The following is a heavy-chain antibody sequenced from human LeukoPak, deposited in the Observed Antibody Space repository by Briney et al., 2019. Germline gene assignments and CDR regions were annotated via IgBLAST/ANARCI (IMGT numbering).Heavy chain of an antibody. Sequence: PGGSLRLSCAASGFTFSTSTMNRVRQAPGKGLEWVSSIGSTSRDKYFVGSVRGRFTISRDNAKNSLYLEMNSLRADDTAVHYCVRGDYRDYWGQGTLVTVSS. CDR2: IGSTSRDK. V-gene: IGHV3-21*01. J-gene: IGHJ4*02. CDR3: VRGDYRDY. CDR1: GFTFSTST. D-gene: IGHD5-12*01.